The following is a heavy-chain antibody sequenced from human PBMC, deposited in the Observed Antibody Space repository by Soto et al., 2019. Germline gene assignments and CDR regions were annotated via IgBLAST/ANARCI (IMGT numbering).Heavy chain of an antibody. D-gene: IGHD5-12*01. V-gene: IGHV3-53*01. J-gene: IGHJ4*02. Sequence: GGSLRLSCAASGFSVSNIYTSWVRQAPGKGLEWVSTISDGVSTYYADSVTGRFTISRDNSKNTLYLQMNSLRAEDTAVYYCARDHGSGGYDYRGQGTQVTVSS. CDR2: ISDGVST. CDR3: ARDHGSGGYDY. CDR1: GFSVSNIY.